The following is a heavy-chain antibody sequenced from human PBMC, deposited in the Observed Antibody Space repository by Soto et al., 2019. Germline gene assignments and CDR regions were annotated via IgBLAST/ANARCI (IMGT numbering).Heavy chain of an antibody. D-gene: IGHD2-2*01. Sequence: SVKVSCKASGFTFTSSAVQWVRQARGQRLEWIGWIVVGSGNTNYAQKFQERVTITRDMSTSTAYMELSSLRSEDTAVYYCAADQHCSSTSCYAYDYYYYGMDVWGQGTTVTVAS. V-gene: IGHV1-58*01. CDR2: IVVGSGNT. CDR3: AADQHCSSTSCYAYDYYYYGMDV. CDR1: GFTFTSSA. J-gene: IGHJ6*01.